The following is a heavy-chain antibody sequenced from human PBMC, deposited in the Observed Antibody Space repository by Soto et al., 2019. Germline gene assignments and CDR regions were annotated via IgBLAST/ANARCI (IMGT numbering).Heavy chain of an antibody. CDR1: GFTFSAYW. D-gene: IGHD6-19*01. CDR3: VTYSSGWSRIH. CDR2: IKQDGSEK. Sequence: SGGSLRLSCAGSGFTFSAYWMSWVRQAPGKGLEWVANIKQDGSEKFYVDSVKGRFTISRDNAKSSMSVQMNSLRADDTAVYYCVTYSSGWSRIHWGQGTLVTVSS. V-gene: IGHV3-7*03. J-gene: IGHJ4*02.